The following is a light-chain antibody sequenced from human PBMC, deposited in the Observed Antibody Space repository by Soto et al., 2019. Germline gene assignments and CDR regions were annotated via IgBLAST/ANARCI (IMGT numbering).Light chain of an antibody. Sequence: EVVMTQSPATLSLSPGERATLSCRASQTLRRTYIAWYQQKPGQAPRVLIYGASSRATGIPDRFSGSGSGTDFTLTISRLEPADSAVYYCQQYGSSPTFGGGTKVDI. CDR2: GAS. CDR3: QQYGSSPT. V-gene: IGKV3-20*01. J-gene: IGKJ4*01. CDR1: QTLRRTY.